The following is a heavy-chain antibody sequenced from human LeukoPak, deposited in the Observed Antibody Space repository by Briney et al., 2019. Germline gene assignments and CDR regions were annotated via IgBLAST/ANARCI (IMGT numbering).Heavy chain of an antibody. D-gene: IGHD5-12*01. Sequence: PSETLSLTCGVAGGAFSDYYWSWIRQAPGKGLEWIGEMIQSGSPNYTPSLRSQVPISGETSRHQFSLKLNSLTAADTAVYYCGRGNIVATILGGLHGTTEFDFWGQGIMVTVSS. J-gene: IGHJ4*02. CDR3: GRGNIVATILGGLHGTTEFDF. V-gene: IGHV4-34*01. CDR2: MIQSGSP. CDR1: GGAFSDYY.